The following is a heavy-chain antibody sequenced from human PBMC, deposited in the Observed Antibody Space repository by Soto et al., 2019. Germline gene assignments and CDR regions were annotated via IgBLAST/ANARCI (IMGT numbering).Heavy chain of an antibody. D-gene: IGHD5-18*01. J-gene: IGHJ4*02. V-gene: IGHV3-64*01. CDR2: ISSNGGST. CDR1: GFTFSSYA. Sequence: GGSLRLSCAASGFTFSSYAMHWVRQAPGKGLEYVSAISSNGGSTYYANSVKGRFTISRDNSKNTLYLQMGSLRAEDMAVYYCSRGHREIDTKYFDYWGQGTLVTVSS. CDR3: SRGHREIDTKYFDY.